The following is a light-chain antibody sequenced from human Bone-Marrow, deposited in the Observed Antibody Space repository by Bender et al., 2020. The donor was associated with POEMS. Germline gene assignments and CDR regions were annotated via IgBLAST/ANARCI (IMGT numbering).Light chain of an antibody. Sequence: LTQPRSVSGSPGQSVTISCTGDELGDKYVSRYQQKPGQAPVLVLFQDKKRPSGIPERFAGSNSGNTATLTIRGAQAMDEADYYCQAWDSSTVVFGGGTKLTVL. CDR3: QAWDSSTVV. V-gene: IGLV3-1*01. CDR2: QDK. J-gene: IGLJ2*01. CDR1: ELGDKY.